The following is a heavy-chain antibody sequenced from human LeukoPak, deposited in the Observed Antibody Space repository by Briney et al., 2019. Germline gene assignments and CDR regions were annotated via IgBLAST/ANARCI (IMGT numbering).Heavy chain of an antibody. Sequence: ASVKVCCKASGYTFYSYAMHWVRQAPGQRLEWMGWINAGNGNTKYSQKFQGRVTITRDTSASTAYMELSSLRSEDTAVYYCARSRPVPAAIGFDYWGQGTLVTVSS. CDR1: GYTFYSYA. J-gene: IGHJ4*02. CDR3: ARSRPVPAAIGFDY. CDR2: INAGNGNT. V-gene: IGHV1-3*01. D-gene: IGHD2-2*01.